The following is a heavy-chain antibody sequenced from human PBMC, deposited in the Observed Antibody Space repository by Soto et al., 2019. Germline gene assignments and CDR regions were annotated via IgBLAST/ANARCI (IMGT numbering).Heavy chain of an antibody. D-gene: IGHD1-1*01. CDR2: IYHSGST. J-gene: IGHJ6*03. CDR1: SFSISSSNW. Sequence: SETLSLTCAVSSFSISSSNWWSWVRQPPGKGLEWIGEIYHSGSTNYNPSLKSRVTISVDKSKNQFSLKLSSVTAADTAVYYCARLGRTGYMDVWGKGTTVTVSS. CDR3: ARLGRTGYMDV. V-gene: IGHV4-4*02.